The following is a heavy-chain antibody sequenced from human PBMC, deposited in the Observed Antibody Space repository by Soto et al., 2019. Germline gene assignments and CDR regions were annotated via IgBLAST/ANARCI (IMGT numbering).Heavy chain of an antibody. V-gene: IGHV3-23*01. CDR3: ANRGIAVPGNWFVDL. Sequence: EVQLLESGGGLVQPGGSLRLSCAASGFTFSTYAMTWVRQAPGKGLEWVSAISGSGGNTYYADSVKGRFNISRDNSKNTLYLQMNSLRAEDTAVYYCANRGIAVPGNWFVDLWGRGTLVTVS. J-gene: IGHJ2*01. CDR1: GFTFSTYA. CDR2: ISGSGGNT. D-gene: IGHD6-19*01.